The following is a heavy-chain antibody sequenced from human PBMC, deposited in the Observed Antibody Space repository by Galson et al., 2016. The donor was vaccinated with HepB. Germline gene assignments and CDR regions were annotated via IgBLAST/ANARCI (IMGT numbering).Heavy chain of an antibody. CDR1: GYTFTSYY. D-gene: IGHD6-6*01. CDR2: INPSHGST. V-gene: IGHV1-46*01. J-gene: IGHJ4*02. CDR3: ARVEYASSTGSNRFDY. Sequence: SVKVSCKASGYTFTSYYMHWVRQAPGQGLQWMGIINPSHGSTTYTQKFQGRVTMTSDTSTSTVYMELSSLRSEDMAMYYCARVEYASSTGSNRFDYWGQGTLVTVSS.